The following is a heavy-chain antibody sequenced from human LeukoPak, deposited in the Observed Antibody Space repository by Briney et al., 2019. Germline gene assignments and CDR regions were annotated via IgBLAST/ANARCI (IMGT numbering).Heavy chain of an antibody. Sequence: SETLSLTCTVSGGSLSSSTYYWGWLRQPPGTGLEWIVSIYYSGSTYYNPSLKSRVTISVDTSKNQFSLKLSSVTAADTAVYYCARHGTVTTFAFYWGQGTLVTVSS. CDR1: GGSLSSSTYY. J-gene: IGHJ4*02. V-gene: IGHV4-39*01. CDR3: ARHGTVTTFAFY. D-gene: IGHD4-11*01. CDR2: IYYSGST.